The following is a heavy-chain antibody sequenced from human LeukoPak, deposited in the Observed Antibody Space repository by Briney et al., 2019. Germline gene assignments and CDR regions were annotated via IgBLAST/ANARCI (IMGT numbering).Heavy chain of an antibody. CDR1: GFTFSSYS. Sequence: GGSLRLSCAASGFTFSSYSMNWVRQAPGKGLEWVSSISSSSSYIYYADSVKGRFTISRDNAKNSLYLQMNSLRAEDTAVYYCARDRFVNGGSYYFDYWGQGTLVTVSP. V-gene: IGHV3-21*01. J-gene: IGHJ4*02. CDR3: ARDRFVNGGSYYFDY. CDR2: ISSSSSYI. D-gene: IGHD1-26*01.